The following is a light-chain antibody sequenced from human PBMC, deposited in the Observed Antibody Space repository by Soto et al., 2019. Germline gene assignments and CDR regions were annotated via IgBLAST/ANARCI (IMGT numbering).Light chain of an antibody. V-gene: IGKV3-20*01. Sequence: EILMTQSPGTLSVSPGEGATLSCGASQSVSSSYLAWYQQKPGQAPRLLMYGASNRATGIPDRFSGSGSETDFTLTISRLEPEDFAVYYCQQYGTTRITFGQGTRLEIK. CDR2: GAS. J-gene: IGKJ5*01. CDR3: QQYGTTRIT. CDR1: QSVSSSY.